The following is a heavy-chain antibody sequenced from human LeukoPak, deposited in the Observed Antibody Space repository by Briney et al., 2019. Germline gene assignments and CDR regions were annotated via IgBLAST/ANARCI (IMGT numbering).Heavy chain of an antibody. CDR1: GFTISSSA. D-gene: IGHD4-17*01. CDR2: INTDGSST. Sequence: GGSLRLSCAASGFTISSSAMSWVRQAPGKGLVWVSRINTDGSSTSYADSVKGRFTISRDNAKNTLYLQMNSLRAEDTAVYYCAREKDTTGAFDIWGQGTMVTVSS. V-gene: IGHV3-74*01. J-gene: IGHJ3*02. CDR3: AREKDTTGAFDI.